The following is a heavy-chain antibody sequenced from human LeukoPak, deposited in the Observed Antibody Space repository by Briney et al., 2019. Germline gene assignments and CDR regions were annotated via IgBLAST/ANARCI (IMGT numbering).Heavy chain of an antibody. CDR2: ISGSGGST. D-gene: IGHD4-17*01. J-gene: IGHJ4*02. CDR1: GFTFSSYA. V-gene: IGHV3-23*01. CDR3: AKMEAWTTVTGSGVDY. Sequence: PGGSLILSCAASGFTFSSYAMSWVRQAPGKGLEWVSGISGSGGSTYYADSVKGRFTISRGNSKNTLYLQMNSLRAEDTAVYYCAKMEAWTTVTGSGVDYWGQGTLVTVSS.